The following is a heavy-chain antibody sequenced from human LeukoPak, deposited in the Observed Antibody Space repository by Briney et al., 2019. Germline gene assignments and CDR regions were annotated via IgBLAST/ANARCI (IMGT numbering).Heavy chain of an antibody. Sequence: GGSLRLSCAASGFTFSSYGMHWVRQAPGKWLEWVAVIWYDGSNKYYGDSVKGRFTISRDNSKNTLYLQMTSLRAEDTAVYYCARDLTVTTGSYYYYYVMDVWGQGTTVTVSS. CDR3: ARDLTVTTGSYYYYYVMDV. V-gene: IGHV3-33*08. CDR1: GFTFSSYG. J-gene: IGHJ6*02. D-gene: IGHD4-17*01. CDR2: IWYDGSNK.